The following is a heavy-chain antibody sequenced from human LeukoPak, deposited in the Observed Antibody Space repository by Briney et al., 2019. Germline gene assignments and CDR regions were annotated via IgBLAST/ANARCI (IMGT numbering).Heavy chain of an antibody. Sequence: GGSLRLSCAASGFNVGSNYMNWVRQAPGKGLEWVSIIYSGGTTYYADSVKDRFTISRDNSKNTLYLQMNSLRAEDTAVYYCTSGRQWLAFDYWGQGTLVTVSS. CDR2: IYSGGTT. J-gene: IGHJ4*02. V-gene: IGHV3-66*01. D-gene: IGHD6-19*01. CDR1: GFNVGSNY. CDR3: TSGRQWLAFDY.